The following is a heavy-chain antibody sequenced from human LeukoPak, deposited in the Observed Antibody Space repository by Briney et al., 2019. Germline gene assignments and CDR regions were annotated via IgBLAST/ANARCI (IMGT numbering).Heavy chain of an antibody. CDR1: GVFISSSSYY. Sequence: SETLSLTCTVSGVFISSSSYYWGWIRQPPGKGLEWIGNIFYSGNTYYNRSLKSRVTMSVDTSKNQFSLKLTSVTAADTAVYYCARGSRELYYFDYWGQGTLVTVSS. V-gene: IGHV4-39*01. CDR2: IFYSGNT. J-gene: IGHJ4*02. CDR3: ARGSRELYYFDY. D-gene: IGHD1-7*01.